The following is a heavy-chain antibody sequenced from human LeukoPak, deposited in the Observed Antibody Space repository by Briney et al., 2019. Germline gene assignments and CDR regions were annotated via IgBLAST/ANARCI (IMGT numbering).Heavy chain of an antibody. J-gene: IGHJ4*02. Sequence: SVTLSLTCAVDAVTFSGYYWSWLRQPPGKGLEWIGKINHSGSTNYNPSLKSRVTISVETSKNQFSLKLSSVTAADTAVSYCARGGLYLQCRYNWNHGYFDYWGQGTLVTVSS. V-gene: IGHV4-34*01. CDR1: AVTFSGYY. CDR3: ARGGLYLQCRYNWNHGYFDY. D-gene: IGHD1-14*01. CDR2: INHSGST.